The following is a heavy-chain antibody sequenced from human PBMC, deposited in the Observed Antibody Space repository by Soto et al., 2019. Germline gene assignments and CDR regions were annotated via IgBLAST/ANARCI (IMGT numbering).Heavy chain of an antibody. J-gene: IGHJ4*02. D-gene: IGHD5-18*01. CDR1: GGSVSSGSYY. CDR3: ARVLEVDTAMAPFIDY. V-gene: IGHV4-61*01. CDR2: IYYSGST. Sequence: QVQLQESGPGLVKPSETLSLTRTVSGGSVSSGSYYWSWIRQPPGKGLEWIGYIYYSGSTNYNPSLKSRVTISVDTSKNQFSLKLSSVTAADTAVYYCARVLEVDTAMAPFIDYWGQGTLVTVSS.